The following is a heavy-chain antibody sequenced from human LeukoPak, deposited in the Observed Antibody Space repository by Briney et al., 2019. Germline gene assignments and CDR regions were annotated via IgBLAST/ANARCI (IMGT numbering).Heavy chain of an antibody. Sequence: PGGSLRLSCAASGFTFTSYAMSWVRQAPGKGLEWVSAISGSGGSTYYADSVKGRFTISRDNSKNTLYLQMDSLRAEDTAIYYCAKDRDRYYDSNVYYDYWGQGTLVTVSS. D-gene: IGHD3-22*01. CDR3: AKDRDRYYDSNVYYDY. CDR2: ISGSGGST. J-gene: IGHJ4*02. V-gene: IGHV3-23*01. CDR1: GFTFTSYA.